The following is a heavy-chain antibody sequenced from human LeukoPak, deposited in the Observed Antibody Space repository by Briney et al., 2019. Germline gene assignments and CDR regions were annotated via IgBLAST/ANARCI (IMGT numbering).Heavy chain of an antibody. V-gene: IGHV3-11*04. J-gene: IGHJ3*02. Sequence: SGGSLRLSCAASGFIFSDYYMSWIRQAPGKGLEWVSYISSSGSTMYYTDSVKGRFTISRDNAKDSLYLQMNSLRAGDTAVYYCARVSAAFDIWGQGTMVTVSS. D-gene: IGHD1-26*01. CDR1: GFIFSDYY. CDR2: ISSSGSTM. CDR3: ARVSAAFDI.